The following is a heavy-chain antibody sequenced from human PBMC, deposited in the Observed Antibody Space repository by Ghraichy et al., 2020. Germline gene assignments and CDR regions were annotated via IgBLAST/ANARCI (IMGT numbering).Heavy chain of an antibody. CDR2: IYYSGST. D-gene: IGHD7-27*01. V-gene: IGHV4-59*08. CDR3: ARRGANWDRDAFDI. Sequence: ETLSLTCTVSGGSISSYYWSWIRQPPGKGLEWIGYIYYSGSTNYNPSLKSRVTISVDTSKNQFSLKLSSVTAADTAVYYCARRGANWDRDAFDIWGQGTMVTVSS. J-gene: IGHJ3*02. CDR1: GGSISSYY.